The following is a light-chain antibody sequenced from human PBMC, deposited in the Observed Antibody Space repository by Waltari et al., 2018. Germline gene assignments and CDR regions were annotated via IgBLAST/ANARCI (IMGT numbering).Light chain of an antibody. CDR1: KRVLYSSNIKNY. V-gene: IGKV4-1*01. Sequence: DIVMTQSPDSLAVSLGERATINCQSSKRVLYSSNIKNYLAWYQQKPGQPPKLLIYWASTRESGVPDRFSGSESGTDFTLTISSLQAEDVAVYYCQQYYTTPRTFGQGTKVEIK. CDR3: QQYYTTPRT. J-gene: IGKJ1*01. CDR2: WAS.